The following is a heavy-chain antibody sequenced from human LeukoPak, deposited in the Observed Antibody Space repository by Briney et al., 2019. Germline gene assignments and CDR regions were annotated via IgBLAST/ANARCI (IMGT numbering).Heavy chain of an antibody. J-gene: IGHJ2*01. D-gene: IGHD6-13*01. Sequence: SETLSLTCTVSGGSISSYYWSWIRQSPGKGLDWIGYIFYTGSTNYNPSFKSRVTMSVDTSKNQFSLKLNSVTAADTAVYYCARDGVAVAGKARYFDFWGRGTLVTVSS. CDR3: ARDGVAVAGKARYFDF. V-gene: IGHV4-59*01. CDR1: GGSISSYY. CDR2: IFYTGST.